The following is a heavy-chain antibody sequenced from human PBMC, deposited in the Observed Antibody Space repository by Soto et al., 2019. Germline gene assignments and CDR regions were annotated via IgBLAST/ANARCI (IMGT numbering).Heavy chain of an antibody. D-gene: IGHD1-20*01. CDR1: GGSISTYY. CDR3: AREPVYDY. V-gene: IGHV4-59*01. Sequence: SSETLSLTCTVSGGSISTYYWSWIRQPPGKGLEWIGYVYYSGSTNYNPSLKSRVTISVDTSKNQFSLKLTSVTAADTAVYYCAREPVYDYWGQGILVTVSS. J-gene: IGHJ4*02. CDR2: VYYSGST.